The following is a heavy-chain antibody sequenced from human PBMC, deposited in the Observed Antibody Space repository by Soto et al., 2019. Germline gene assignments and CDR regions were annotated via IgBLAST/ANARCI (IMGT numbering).Heavy chain of an antibody. D-gene: IGHD2-15*01. CDR3: ARDGKDIVVVVAATPSRYYGMDV. CDR2: ISYDGSNK. V-gene: IGHV3-30-3*01. CDR1: GFTFSSYA. J-gene: IGHJ6*02. Sequence: GGSLRLSCAASGFTFSSYAMHWVRQAPGKGLEWVAVISYDGSNKYYADSVKGRFTISRDNSKNTLYLQMNSLRAEDTAVYYCARDGKDIVVVVAATPSRYYGMDVWGQGTTVTVSS.